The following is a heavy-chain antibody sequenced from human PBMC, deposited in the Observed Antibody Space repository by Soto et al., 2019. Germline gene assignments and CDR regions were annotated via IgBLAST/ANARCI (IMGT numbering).Heavy chain of an antibody. D-gene: IGHD3-22*01. CDR3: ATEAGYYDSSGTNWFDP. CDR2: IYYSGST. Sequence: SETLSLTCTVSGGSIGSGDYYWSWVRQPPGKGLEWIGYIYYSGSTYYNPSLKSRVTISVDTSKNQFSLKLSSVTAADTAVYYCATEAGYYDSSGTNWFDPWGQGTLVTVSS. CDR1: GGSIGSGDYY. V-gene: IGHV4-30-4*01. J-gene: IGHJ5*02.